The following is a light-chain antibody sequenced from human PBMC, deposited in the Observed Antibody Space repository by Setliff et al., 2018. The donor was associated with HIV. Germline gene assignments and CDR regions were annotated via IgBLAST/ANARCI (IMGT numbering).Light chain of an antibody. CDR1: SGDVGAYNR. Sequence: QSALTQPPSVSGSPGQSVTISCTGTSGDVGAYNRVPWYQQAPGTAPKVIIYEVTNRPSGVPDRFSGPKSGNTASLTISGLQAEDEADYYCYSYTSSDTYVFGTGTKVTV. J-gene: IGLJ1*01. CDR3: YSYTSSDTYV. V-gene: IGLV2-18*02. CDR2: EVT.